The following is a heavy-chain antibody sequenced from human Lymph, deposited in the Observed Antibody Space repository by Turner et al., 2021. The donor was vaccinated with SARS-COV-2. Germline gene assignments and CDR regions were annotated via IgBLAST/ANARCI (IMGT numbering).Heavy chain of an antibody. V-gene: IGHV4-59*01. Sequence: QVQLQESGPGPVKPSETLSLTCTVSGGPISSYYWSWIRQPPGKGLEWIGYIYYSGSTNYNPSLKSRVTISVDTSKNQFSLKLSSVTAADTAVYYCARGFDYWGQGTLVTVSS. J-gene: IGHJ4*02. CDR1: GGPISSYY. CDR3: ARGFDY. CDR2: IYYSGST.